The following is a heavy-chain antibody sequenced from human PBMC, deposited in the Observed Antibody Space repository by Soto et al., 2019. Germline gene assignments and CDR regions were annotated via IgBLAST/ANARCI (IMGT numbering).Heavy chain of an antibody. V-gene: IGHV3-30*18. Sequence: GGSLRLSCAASGFTFSSYGMHWVRQAPGKGLEWVAVISYDGSNKYYADSLKGRFTISRDNSKNTLYLQMNSLRAEDTAVYYCAKIRSRITMVRGVNNFDYWGQGTLVTVSS. CDR1: GFTFSSYG. CDR2: ISYDGSNK. CDR3: AKIRSRITMVRGVNNFDY. D-gene: IGHD3-10*01. J-gene: IGHJ4*02.